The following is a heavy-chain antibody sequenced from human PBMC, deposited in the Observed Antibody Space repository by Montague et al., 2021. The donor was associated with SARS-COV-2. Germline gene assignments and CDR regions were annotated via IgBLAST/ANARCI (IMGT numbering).Heavy chain of an antibody. J-gene: IGHJ4*02. CDR2: IYYSGST. D-gene: IGHD1-26*01. CDR3: ARYGSGTYHAYYGGSYHLDY. Sequence: SETLSLTCTVSGGSISSYYWSWIRQPPGRGLEWIGYIYYSGSTDYNPSLKSRVTISVDTSKNQFSLKLSSVTAADTAVYYCARYGSGTYHAYYGGSYHLDYWGQGTLVTVSS. CDR1: GGSISSYY. V-gene: IGHV4-59*01.